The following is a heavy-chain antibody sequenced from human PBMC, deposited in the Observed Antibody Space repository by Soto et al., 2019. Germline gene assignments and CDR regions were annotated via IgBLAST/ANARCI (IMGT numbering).Heavy chain of an antibody. CDR3: ARNYGGNSQFFDL. CDR1: GDAISRHY. V-gene: IGHV4-59*11. D-gene: IGHD4-17*01. Sequence: QVQLQESGPGLVKPSETLSLNCSVCGDAISRHYWSWIRQSPGKGLEWLGYFFHTGTALYNPSLRSRVTMSVDTSKNQFSLKLTSVIPADTAVYFCARNYGGNSQFFDLWGRGTLVTVSS. J-gene: IGHJ2*01. CDR2: FFHTGTA.